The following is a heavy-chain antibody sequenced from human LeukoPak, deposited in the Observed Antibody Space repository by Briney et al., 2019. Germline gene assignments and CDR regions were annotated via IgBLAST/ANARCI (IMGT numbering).Heavy chain of an antibody. CDR2: ISSSSYI. Sequence: PGGSLRLSCAASGFTFSSYSMNWVRQAPGKGLEWVSSISSSSYIYYADSVKGRFTISRDNAKNSLYLQMNSLRAEDTAVYYCARDSDGSQQLVTPFYYGMDVWGQGTTVTVSS. V-gene: IGHV3-21*01. CDR3: ARDSDGSQQLVTPFYYGMDV. J-gene: IGHJ6*02. D-gene: IGHD6-13*01. CDR1: GFTFSSYS.